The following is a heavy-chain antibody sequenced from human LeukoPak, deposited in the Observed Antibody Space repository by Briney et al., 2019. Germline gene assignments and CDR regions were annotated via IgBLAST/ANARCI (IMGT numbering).Heavy chain of an antibody. Sequence: ASVKVSCKASGDTFTNYYIHWVRQAPGQGLEWMGIINPSGGSTSYAQKFQGRVTVTRDMSTSTVYMELSSLRSEDTAVYSCARDLYGANSGAFDIWGQGTMVTVSS. J-gene: IGHJ3*02. D-gene: IGHD4-23*01. V-gene: IGHV1-46*01. CDR1: GDTFTNYY. CDR2: INPSGGST. CDR3: ARDLYGANSGAFDI.